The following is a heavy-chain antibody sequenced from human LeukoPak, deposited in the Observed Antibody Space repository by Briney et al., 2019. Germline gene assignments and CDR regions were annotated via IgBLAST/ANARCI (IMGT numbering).Heavy chain of an antibody. CDR2: INPSNGNT. CDR1: GYDFTSVG. V-gene: IGHV1-46*01. J-gene: IGHJ4*02. Sequence: ASVKVSCKASGYDFTSVGITWVRRAPGQGLEWMGIINPSNGNTNYAQKFQGRVTMSSDTSTTTVYMELSSLRSEGTAIYYCARDLSQFMGVPGVWGQGTQVIVSS. D-gene: IGHD1-26*01. CDR3: ARDLSQFMGVPGV.